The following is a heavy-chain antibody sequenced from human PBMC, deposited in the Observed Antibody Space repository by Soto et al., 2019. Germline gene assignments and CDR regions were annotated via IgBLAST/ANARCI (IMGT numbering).Heavy chain of an antibody. Sequence: GGSLRLSCAASGFTFSSSDMSWVRQAPGKGLEWVSAISGSGATTYYADSVKGRFTISRDNSKNTLYLQMNTLRAEDTAIYYCAKNRNTGVAGTSCWFDPWGQVXLVTVPS. CDR2: ISGSGATT. V-gene: IGHV3-23*01. J-gene: IGHJ5*02. D-gene: IGHD6-19*01. CDR3: AKNRNTGVAGTSCWFDP. CDR1: GFTFSSSD.